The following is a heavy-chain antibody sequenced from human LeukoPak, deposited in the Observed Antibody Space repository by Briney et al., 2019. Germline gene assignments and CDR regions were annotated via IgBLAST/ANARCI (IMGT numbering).Heavy chain of an antibody. J-gene: IGHJ4*02. D-gene: IGHD3-9*01. CDR3: ARTDYNLLTGYHIPNFDY. Sequence: ASVKVSCKASGYTFTSYDVTWVRQAPGQGLEWMGWISVYNGNINYAQKFQGRVTMTTDTSTTTAYMELRSLRSDDTAVYYCARTDYNLLTGYHIPNFDYWGQGTLVTVSS. CDR2: ISVYNGNI. CDR1: GYTFTSYD. V-gene: IGHV1-18*01.